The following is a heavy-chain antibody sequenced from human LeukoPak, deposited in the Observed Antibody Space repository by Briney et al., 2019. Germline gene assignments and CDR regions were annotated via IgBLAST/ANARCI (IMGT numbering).Heavy chain of an antibody. CDR3: VKGLSYYCDY. V-gene: IGHV3-30*02. CDR2: IKYDGSNA. J-gene: IGHJ4*02. Sequence: PGGSLRLSCAASGFTFGGYGMHRVRQAPGKGLEWVAFIKYDGSNAYYADTVKGRFTFSRDNSQKTLSLQMTSLRAEDTAFYYCVKGLSYYCDYWGQGTQVTVSS. CDR1: GFTFGGYG.